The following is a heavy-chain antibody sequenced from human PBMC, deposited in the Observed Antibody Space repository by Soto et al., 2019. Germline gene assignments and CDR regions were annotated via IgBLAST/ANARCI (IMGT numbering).Heavy chain of an antibody. CDR1: GYTFTSYY. Sequence: ASVNVSCKASGYTFTSYYMHWVRQAPGQGLEWMGIINPSGGSTSYAQKFQGRVTMTRDTSTSTVYMELSSLRSEDTAVYYRARGMDSDYYYYYMDVWGKGTTVTVSS. CDR2: INPSGGST. V-gene: IGHV1-46*01. J-gene: IGHJ6*03. CDR3: ARGMDSDYYYYYMDV. D-gene: IGHD2-8*01.